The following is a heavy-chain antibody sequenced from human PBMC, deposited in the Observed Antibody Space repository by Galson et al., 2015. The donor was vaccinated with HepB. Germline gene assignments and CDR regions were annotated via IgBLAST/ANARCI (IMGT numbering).Heavy chain of an antibody. J-gene: IGHJ6*02. CDR2: IIPILGIA. CDR1: GGTFSSYA. D-gene: IGHD6-19*01. CDR3: ARDSPSPGQQWLSRSHYYGMDV. V-gene: IGHV1-69*04. Sequence: SVKVSCKASGGTFSSYAISWVRQAPGQGLGWMGRIIPILGIANYAQKFQGRVTITADKSTSTAYMELSSLRSEDTAVYYCARDSPSPGQQWLSRSHYYGMDVWGQGTTVTVSS.